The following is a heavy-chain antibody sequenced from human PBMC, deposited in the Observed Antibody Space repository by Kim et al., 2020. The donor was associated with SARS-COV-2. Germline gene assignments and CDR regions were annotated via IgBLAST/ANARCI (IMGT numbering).Heavy chain of an antibody. CDR1: GFTFSNAW. CDR2: IKSKTDGRTT. D-gene: IGHD3-9*01. J-gene: IGHJ6*02. V-gene: IGHV3-15*01. Sequence: GGSLRLSCAASGFTFSNAWMTWVRQAPGKGLEWVGRIKSKTDGRTTNYAAPVKGRFTISRDDSKNTLYLQMNSLKTEDTAVYYCTTLLRYFDWLNVKYYYYGMDVWGQGTTVTVSS. CDR3: TTLLRYFDWLNVKYYYYGMDV.